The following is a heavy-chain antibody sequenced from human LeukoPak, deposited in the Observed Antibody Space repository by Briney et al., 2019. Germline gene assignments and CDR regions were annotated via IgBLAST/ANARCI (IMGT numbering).Heavy chain of an antibody. V-gene: IGHV1-2*02. CDR1: GYTFTGYY. D-gene: IGHD2-2*01. J-gene: IGHJ3*02. CDR2: INPNSGGT. CDR3: ARDIVVVPAAPDAFDI. Sequence: GASVKVSCKASGYTFTGYYMHWVRQAPGQGLEWMGWINPNSGGTNYAQKFQGRVTMTRDTSISTAYMELSRLRSEDTAVYYCARDIVVVPAAPDAFDIWGQGTMVTVSS.